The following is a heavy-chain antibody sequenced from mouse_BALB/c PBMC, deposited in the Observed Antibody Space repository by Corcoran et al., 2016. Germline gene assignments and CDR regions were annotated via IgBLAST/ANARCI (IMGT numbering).Heavy chain of an antibody. J-gene: IGHJ1*01. Sequence: QIQLVQSGPELKKPGETVKISCKASGYTFTNYGMNWVKQAPGKGLKWMGWINTYTGEPTYADDFKGRFAFSLETSASTAYLQINNLKNEDMATYFCAREISSYFDVWGAGTTVTVSS. V-gene: IGHV9-1*02. CDR1: GYTFTNYG. CDR2: INTYTGEP. CDR3: AREISSYFDV.